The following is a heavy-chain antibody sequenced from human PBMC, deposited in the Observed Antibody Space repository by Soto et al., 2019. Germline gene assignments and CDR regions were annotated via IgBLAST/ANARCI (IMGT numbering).Heavy chain of an antibody. CDR1: GYTFTRYG. D-gene: IGHD2-8*01. Sequence: ASVKVSCKASGYTFTRYGISWVRQAPGQGLEWMGWISGYNGDTKYAQKFQGRVTMTIDTSMTTAFMELRSLTSDDTAVYYCAKNGQPPYYYYGLDVWGQGTTVTVSS. V-gene: IGHV1-18*01. CDR3: AKNGQPPYYYYGLDV. CDR2: ISGYNGDT. J-gene: IGHJ6*02.